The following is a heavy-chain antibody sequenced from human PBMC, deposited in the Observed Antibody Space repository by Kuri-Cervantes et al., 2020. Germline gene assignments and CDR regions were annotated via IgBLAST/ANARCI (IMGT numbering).Heavy chain of an antibody. V-gene: IGHV4-39*01. CDR3: ARVRALGPTGVNWFDP. J-gene: IGHJ5*02. D-gene: IGHD1-26*01. CDR2: IYYSGST. Sequence: GSLRLSCTVSGGSISSSSYYWGWIRQPPGKGLEWIGSIYYSGSTYYNPSLKSRVTISVDTSKNQFSLKLSSVTAADTAVYYCARVRALGPTGVNWFDPWGQGTLVTVSS. CDR1: GGSISSSSYY.